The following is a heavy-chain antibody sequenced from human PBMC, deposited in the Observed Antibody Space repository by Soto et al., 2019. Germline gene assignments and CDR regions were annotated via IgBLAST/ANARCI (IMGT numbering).Heavy chain of an antibody. CDR3: ARPLWRDDYNWGYFDL. J-gene: IGHJ2*01. Sequence: QVQLVESGGGVVQPGRSLRLSCAASGFTFSSYAMHWLGQVPGKGLEWVAVISYDGSNKYYADSVKGRFTISRDNSKNTLYLQMNSLRAEDTAVYYCARPLWRDDYNWGYFDLWGRGTLVTVSS. CDR2: ISYDGSNK. CDR1: GFTFSSYA. V-gene: IGHV3-30-3*01. D-gene: IGHD4-4*01.